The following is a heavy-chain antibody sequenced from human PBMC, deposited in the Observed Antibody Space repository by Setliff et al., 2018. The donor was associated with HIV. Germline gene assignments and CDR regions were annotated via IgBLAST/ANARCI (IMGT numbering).Heavy chain of an antibody. V-gene: IGHV1-3*04. CDR3: ARHASTWYYESSGPHFDY. Sequence: ASVKVSCKASGYTFTTYAMMWVRQAPGQSPEWMGWINTGNGNTKYSQKFQGRVTMTTDTSTSTAYMELRSLRSDDTAVYYCARHASTWYYESSGPHFDYWGQGTLVTVSS. CDR2: INTGNGNT. D-gene: IGHD3-22*01. CDR1: GYTFTTYA. J-gene: IGHJ4*02.